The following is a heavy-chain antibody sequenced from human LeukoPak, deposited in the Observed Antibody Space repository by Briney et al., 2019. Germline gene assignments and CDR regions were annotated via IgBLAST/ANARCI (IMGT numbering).Heavy chain of an antibody. Sequence: SETMSLTCAVSGYSISSGYHWGWIRQPPGKGLAWIGSIYHSGSTYYNPSLKSRVTISVDTSKNQFSLQLSSVTAADTAVYYCATHSSGPYYFDYWGQGTLVTVSS. V-gene: IGHV4-38-2*01. J-gene: IGHJ4*02. D-gene: IGHD6-19*01. CDR2: IYHSGST. CDR1: GYSISSGYH. CDR3: ATHSSGPYYFDY.